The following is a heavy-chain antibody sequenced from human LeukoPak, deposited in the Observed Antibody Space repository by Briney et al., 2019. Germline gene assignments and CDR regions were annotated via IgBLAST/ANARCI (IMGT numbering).Heavy chain of an antibody. J-gene: IGHJ4*02. D-gene: IGHD2-15*01. CDR3: ARCPGYCSGGSCYPRYYYYFDY. Sequence: GGALRLSCAASGFTVSSNYMSWGRQAPPKGLEGGSVIYNGGSTDYAHSVKGRFTISRDNSKNTLYLQMNSLRAEGTAVYYCARCPGYCSGGSCYPRYYYYFDYWGQGTLVTVSS. CDR2: IYNGGST. V-gene: IGHV3-66*01. CDR1: GFTVSSNY.